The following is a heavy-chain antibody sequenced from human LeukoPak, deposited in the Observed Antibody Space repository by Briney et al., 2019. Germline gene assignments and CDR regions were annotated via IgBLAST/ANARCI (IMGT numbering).Heavy chain of an antibody. CDR2: IIPILGIA. CDR3: AREQQLVQFFDY. J-gene: IGHJ4*02. D-gene: IGHD6-13*01. CDR1: GGTFSSYA. Sequence: ASVKVSCKASGGTFSSYAISWVRQAPGQGLEWMGRIIPILGIANYAQKFQGRVTITADKSTSTAYMELSSLRSEYTAVYYCAREQQLVQFFDYWGQGTLVTVSS. V-gene: IGHV1-69*04.